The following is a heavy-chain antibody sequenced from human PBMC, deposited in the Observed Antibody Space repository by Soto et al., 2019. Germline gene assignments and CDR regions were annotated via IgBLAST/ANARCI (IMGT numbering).Heavy chain of an antibody. CDR1: GGTFSSYT. Sequence: ASVKVSCKASGGTFSSYTISWVRQAPGQGLEWMGRIIPILGIANYAQKFQGRVTITADKSTSTAYMELSSLRSEDTAVYYCARSLYCSSTSCYLGYYYYYMDVWGKGTTVTVSS. CDR2: IIPILGIA. CDR3: ARSLYCSSTSCYLGYYYYYMDV. D-gene: IGHD2-2*01. J-gene: IGHJ6*03. V-gene: IGHV1-69*02.